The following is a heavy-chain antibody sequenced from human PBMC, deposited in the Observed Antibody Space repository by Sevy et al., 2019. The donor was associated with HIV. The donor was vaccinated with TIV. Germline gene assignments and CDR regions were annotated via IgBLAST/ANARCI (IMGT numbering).Heavy chain of an antibody. CDR2: INSDGKIA. CDR3: TFGSASTAQR. D-gene: IGHD2-2*01. Sequence: GGSLRLSCAASGFTSGSFWMHWVRQTPGKGLIWVSHINSDGKIAGYADSVKGRFTVSRDSAKNTQHLQMTSLGDEDTALYYCTFGSASTAQRWGQGILVTVSS. J-gene: IGHJ4*02. V-gene: IGHV3-74*01. CDR1: GFTSGSFW.